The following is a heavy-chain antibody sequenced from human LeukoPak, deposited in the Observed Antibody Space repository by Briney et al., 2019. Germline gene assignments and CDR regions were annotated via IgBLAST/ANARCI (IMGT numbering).Heavy chain of an antibody. CDR3: AKDFSSGYSTFDY. CDR2: ISWNSGSI. CDR1: GFIFDDYA. Sequence: GGSLSLSCAASGFIFDDYAMRWVRQATGKGLEWLSGISWNSGSIGYADSVKGRFTIPRDNAKNSLYLQINSLRAEDTALYYCAKDFSSGYSTFDYRDQGTLDTVSS. D-gene: IGHD6-19*01. V-gene: IGHV3-9*01. J-gene: IGHJ4*02.